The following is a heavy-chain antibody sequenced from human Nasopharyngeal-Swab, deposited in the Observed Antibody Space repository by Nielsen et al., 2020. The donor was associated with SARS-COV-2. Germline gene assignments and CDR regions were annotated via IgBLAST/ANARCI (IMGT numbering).Heavy chain of an antibody. J-gene: IGHJ6*03. CDR1: GFTFENYA. Sequence: SLKISCVASGFTFENYAMHWVRQSPGKGLEWVSGVSWNSGTLTYADSVKGRFTISRDNAKNSLYLQMNSLRSEDTAFYYCAKANLGYCSSASCYPYFYYMDVWGKGTTGTVSS. V-gene: IGHV3-9*01. D-gene: IGHD2-2*01. CDR2: VSWNSGTL. CDR3: AKANLGYCSSASCYPYFYYMDV.